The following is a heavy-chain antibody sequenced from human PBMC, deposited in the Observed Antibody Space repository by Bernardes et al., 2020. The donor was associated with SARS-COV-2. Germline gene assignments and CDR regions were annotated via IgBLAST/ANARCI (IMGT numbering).Heavy chain of an antibody. D-gene: IGHD2-21*02. CDR1: GGTFSSET. Sequence: SVKVSCKASGGTFSSETISWVRRAPGQGPEWMGRIIPTLGIADHAQKFQGRITITADTSTNTVYMELTSLRSEDTAVYFCAREDLSAYCGGDCRGKYFDSWGQGTLVTVSS. CDR2: IIPTLGIA. V-gene: IGHV1-69*04. J-gene: IGHJ4*02. CDR3: AREDLSAYCGGDCRGKYFDS.